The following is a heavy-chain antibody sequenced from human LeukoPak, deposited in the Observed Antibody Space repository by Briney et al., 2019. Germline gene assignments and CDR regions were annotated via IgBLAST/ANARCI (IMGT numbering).Heavy chain of an antibody. Sequence: GASVKLSCKASGYTFTSYGISWVRQAPGQGLEWMGWISAYNGNTNYAQKLQGRVTMTTDTATSTAYMELRSLRSDDTAVYYCARAEGYCSGGSCYVISIDYRGQGTLVTVSS. V-gene: IGHV1-18*01. CDR1: GYTFTSYG. D-gene: IGHD2-15*01. CDR3: ARAEGYCSGGSCYVISIDY. J-gene: IGHJ4*02. CDR2: ISAYNGNT.